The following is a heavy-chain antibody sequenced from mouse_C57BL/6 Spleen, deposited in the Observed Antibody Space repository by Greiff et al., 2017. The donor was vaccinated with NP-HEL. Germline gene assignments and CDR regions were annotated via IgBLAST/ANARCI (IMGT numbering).Heavy chain of an antibody. V-gene: IGHV1-50*01. CDR3: AIYGSLYAMDY. Sequence: QVQLQQPGAELVKPGASVKLSCKASGYTFTSYWMQWVKQRPGQGLEWIGEIDPSDSYTNYNQKFKGKATLTVDTSSSTAYMQLSSLTSEDSAVYYCAIYGSLYAMDYWGQGTSVTVSS. CDR2: IDPSDSYT. J-gene: IGHJ4*01. D-gene: IGHD1-1*01. CDR1: GYTFTSYW.